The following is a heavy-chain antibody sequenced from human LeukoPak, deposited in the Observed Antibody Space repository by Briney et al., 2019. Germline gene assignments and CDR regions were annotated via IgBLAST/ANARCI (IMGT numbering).Heavy chain of an antibody. J-gene: IGHJ4*02. V-gene: IGHV1-24*01. D-gene: IGHD3-22*01. CDR1: GYTLTELS. CDR2: FDPEDSET. CDR3: ATVPKPYYYDSSGYLDY. Sequence: ASVKVSCKVSGYTLTELSMHWVRQAPGKGREWMGGFDPEDSETIYAQKFQGRVTTTEDTSTDTAYMELSSLRSEDTAVYYCATVPKPYYYDSSGYLDYWGQGTLVTVSS.